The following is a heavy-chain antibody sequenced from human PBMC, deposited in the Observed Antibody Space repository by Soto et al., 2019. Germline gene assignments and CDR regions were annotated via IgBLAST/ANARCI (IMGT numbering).Heavy chain of an antibody. CDR3: ARAREPEYSSSIFFDY. J-gene: IGHJ4*01. CDR2: IYYSGST. V-gene: IGHV4-30-4*01. D-gene: IGHD6-6*01. CDR1: GGSISSGDYY. Sequence: SETLSLTCTVSGGSISSGDYYWSWIRQPPGKGLEWIGYIYYSGSTYYNPSLKSRVTISVDTSKNQFSLKLSSVTAADTAVYYCARAREPEYSSSIFFDYWGRGTVVTVSS.